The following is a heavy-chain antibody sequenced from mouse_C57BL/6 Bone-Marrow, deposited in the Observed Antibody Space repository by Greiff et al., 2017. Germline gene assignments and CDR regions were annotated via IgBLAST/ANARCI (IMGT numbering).Heavy chain of an antibody. Sequence: VQLQQSGTVLARPGASVKMSCKTSGYTFTSYWMHWVKQRPGQGLEWIGAIYPGNSDTSYNQKFKGKAKLTAVTSASTAYMELSSLTNEDSAVYYCTNTIVTYYYAMDYWGQGTSVTVSS. CDR2: IYPGNSDT. CDR1: GYTFTSYW. J-gene: IGHJ4*01. CDR3: TNTIVTYYYAMDY. D-gene: IGHD2-5*01. V-gene: IGHV1-5*01.